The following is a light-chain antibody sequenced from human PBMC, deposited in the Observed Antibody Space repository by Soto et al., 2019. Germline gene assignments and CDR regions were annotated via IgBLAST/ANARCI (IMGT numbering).Light chain of an antibody. CDR2: EGN. V-gene: IGLV2-23*01. CDR1: SSDVGSNNL. Sequence: QSALTQPASVSGSPGQSITISCTGTSSDVGSNNLVSWYQQHPGKAPKLMIYEGNKRPSGGSNRFSGSKSANTASLTISGLQTEDEADYYCCPYAGTNTFVFGTGTKLTVL. J-gene: IGLJ1*01. CDR3: CPYAGTNTFV.